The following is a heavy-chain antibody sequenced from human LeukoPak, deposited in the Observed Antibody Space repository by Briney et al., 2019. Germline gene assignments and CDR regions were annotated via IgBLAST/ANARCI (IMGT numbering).Heavy chain of an antibody. D-gene: IGHD5-18*01. J-gene: IGHJ4*02. V-gene: IGHV5-51*01. Sequence: GESLKISCKGSGYSFTSCWIGWVRQMPGKGLEWMGIIYPGDSDTRYSPSFQGQVTISADKSISTAYLQWSSLKASDTAMYYCARQGVYADTAMVSDYWGQGTLVTVSS. CDR2: IYPGDSDT. CDR1: GYSFTSCW. CDR3: ARQGVYADTAMVSDY.